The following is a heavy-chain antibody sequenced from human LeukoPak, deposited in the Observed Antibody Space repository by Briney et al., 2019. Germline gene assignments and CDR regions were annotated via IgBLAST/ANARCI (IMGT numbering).Heavy chain of an antibody. J-gene: IGHJ4*02. V-gene: IGHV1-2*02. Sequence: ASVKVSCKASGYIFIDYYMHWVRQAPGQGLEWMGWINPDTDGTKYAQNFQDRVTLTRDTSTSTAFMEVTSLTSDATAVYYCARMGAFTDIDYWGQGTLVTVSS. D-gene: IGHD3-9*01. CDR3: ARMGAFTDIDY. CDR2: INPDTDGT. CDR1: GYIFIDYY.